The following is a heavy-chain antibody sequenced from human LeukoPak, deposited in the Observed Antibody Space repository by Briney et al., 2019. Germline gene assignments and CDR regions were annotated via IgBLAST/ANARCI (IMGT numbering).Heavy chain of an antibody. CDR3: ARVEGYGDYDYYYGMDV. D-gene: IGHD4-17*01. J-gene: IGHJ6*02. Sequence: GGSLRLSCAASGFTFSSYWMHWVRQAPGKGLVWVSRINSDGSSTSYADSVKGRFTISRDNAKNTLYLQMNSLRAEDTAVYYCARVEGYGDYDYYYGMDVWGQGTTVTVSS. CDR2: INSDGSST. V-gene: IGHV3-74*01. CDR1: GFTFSSYW.